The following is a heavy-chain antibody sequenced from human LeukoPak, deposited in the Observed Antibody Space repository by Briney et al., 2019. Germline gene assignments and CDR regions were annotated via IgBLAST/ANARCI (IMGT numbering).Heavy chain of an antibody. Sequence: PGGSLRLSCAASGFTFSSYEMNWVRQAPGKGLEWVSYISSSGSTIYYADFVKGRFTISRDNAKNSLYLHMNSLRVEDTALYHCARKGLGGELGGFDSWGQGTLVTVSS. CDR3: ARKGLGGELGGFDS. CDR1: GFTFSSYE. D-gene: IGHD1-7*01. V-gene: IGHV3-48*03. CDR2: ISSSGSTI. J-gene: IGHJ4*02.